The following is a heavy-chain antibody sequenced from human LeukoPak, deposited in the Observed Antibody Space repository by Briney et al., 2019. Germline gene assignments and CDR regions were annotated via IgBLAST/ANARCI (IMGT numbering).Heavy chain of an antibody. J-gene: IGHJ4*02. Sequence: ASVKVSCKASGYTFTSYYMHWVRQAPGQGLEWMGIINPSGGSTGYAQKFQGRVTMTRDTSTSTVYMELSSLRSEDTAVYYCARVATESNWNIQIDYWGQGTLVTVSS. CDR1: GYTFTSYY. CDR2: INPSGGST. V-gene: IGHV1-46*01. CDR3: ARVATESNWNIQIDY. D-gene: IGHD1/OR15-1a*01.